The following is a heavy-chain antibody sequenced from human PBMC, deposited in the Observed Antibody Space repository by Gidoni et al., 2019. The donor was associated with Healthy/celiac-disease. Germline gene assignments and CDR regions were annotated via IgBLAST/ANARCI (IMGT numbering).Heavy chain of an antibody. CDR1: GGSIRRSSYY. J-gene: IGHJ5*02. V-gene: IGHV4-39*07. CDR3: ARDGGWSVGDWFDP. CDR2: IYYSGST. D-gene: IGHD6-19*01. Sequence: QLQLQESGPGLVKPSETLSLTCTVSGGSIRRSSYYWGWIRQPPGKGLEWIGSIYYSGSTYYNPSLKSRVTISVDTSKNQFSLKLSSVTAADTAVYYCARDGGWSVGDWFDPWGQGTLVTVSS.